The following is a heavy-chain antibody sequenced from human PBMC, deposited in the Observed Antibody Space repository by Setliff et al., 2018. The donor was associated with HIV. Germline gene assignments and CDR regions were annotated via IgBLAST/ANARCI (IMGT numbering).Heavy chain of an antibody. Sequence: HPGGSLRLSCAASGFTFSSYAMSWVRQAPGKGLEWVSAISGSGGSTYYADSVKGRFTISRDNSKNTLYLQMNSLRAEDMAVYYCAKESLRSSWYNYWYFDLWGRGTLVTVSS. V-gene: IGHV3-23*01. CDR1: GFTFSSYA. J-gene: IGHJ2*01. CDR2: ISGSGGST. CDR3: AKESLRSSWYNYWYFDL. D-gene: IGHD6-13*01.